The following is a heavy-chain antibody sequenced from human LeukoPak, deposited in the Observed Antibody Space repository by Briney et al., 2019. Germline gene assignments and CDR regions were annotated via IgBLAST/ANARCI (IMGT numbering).Heavy chain of an antibody. Sequence: GGSLRLSCAASGLAFSAYKMHWVRQAPRKGLVWVSRISIDGYTTDYADFVQGRFTASRDNTKNTWSLEMNSLRAEDTAVYYCVVGGSPGYWGQGTLVTVSS. J-gene: IGHJ4*02. V-gene: IGHV3-74*01. D-gene: IGHD2-15*01. CDR3: VVGGSPGY. CDR1: GLAFSAYK. CDR2: ISIDGYTT.